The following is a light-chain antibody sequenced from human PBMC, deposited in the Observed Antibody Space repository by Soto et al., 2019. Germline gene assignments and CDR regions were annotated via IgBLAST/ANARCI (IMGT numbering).Light chain of an antibody. J-gene: IGKJ1*01. CDR2: GAS. CDR3: LQDITYPWT. CDR1: QGIGND. V-gene: IGKV1-6*01. Sequence: AIQMTQSPSSLSASVGDRVTISCRASQGIGNDLGWYQQKPGKPPKVLIYGASTLQSGVPTRFSGRGSGTDFTLAISSLQPEDSATYYCLQDITYPWTFGHGTKVDIK.